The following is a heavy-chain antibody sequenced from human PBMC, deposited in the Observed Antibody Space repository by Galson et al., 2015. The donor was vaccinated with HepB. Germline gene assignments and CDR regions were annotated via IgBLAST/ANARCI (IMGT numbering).Heavy chain of an antibody. CDR2: IRYDGSNK. CDR1: GSTFSYYG. CDR3: ARGLQRIGVSGANVGPPL. D-gene: IGHD6-19*01. Sequence: SLRLACAASGSTFSYYGMHWVRQAPGKGLEWVAFIRYDGSNKYYSDSVKGRFTISRDNTKNTLYLQMNSLSAEDRAVYYCARGLQRIGVSGANVGPPLWGQGTLVTVSS. J-gene: IGHJ4*02. V-gene: IGHV3-30*02.